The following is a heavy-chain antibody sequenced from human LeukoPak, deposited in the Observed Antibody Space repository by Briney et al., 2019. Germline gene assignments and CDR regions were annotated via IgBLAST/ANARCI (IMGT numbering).Heavy chain of an antibody. CDR2: IKHSGST. V-gene: IGHV4-34*01. CDR3: ARFRRNCSSTSCFADV. D-gene: IGHD2-2*01. CDR1: GGSFSGYY. J-gene: IGHJ6*04. Sequence: SETLSLTCAVYGGSFSGYYWSWIRQPPGKGLEWIGEIKHSGSTNYNPSLKSRVTISVDTSKNQFSLKLSSVTAADTAVYYCARFRRNCSSTSCFADVWGKGTTVTVSS.